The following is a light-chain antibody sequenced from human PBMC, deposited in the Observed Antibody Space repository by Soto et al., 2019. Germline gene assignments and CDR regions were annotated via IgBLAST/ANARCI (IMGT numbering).Light chain of an antibody. CDR1: QISSSW. Sequence: DIQMTQSPSTLSASVGDRVTITCRASQISSSWLAWYQQKPGQAPKGLIYKASTLESGAPSRCSGSGSGTEFTLNISSLQHDDFAPYYCQQYYSYPWTFGRGTKVETK. CDR3: QQYYSYPWT. V-gene: IGKV1-5*03. J-gene: IGKJ1*01. CDR2: KAS.